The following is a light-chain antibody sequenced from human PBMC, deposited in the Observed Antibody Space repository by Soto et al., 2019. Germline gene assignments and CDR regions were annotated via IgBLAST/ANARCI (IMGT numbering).Light chain of an antibody. J-gene: IGKJ1*01. V-gene: IGKV3-15*01. CDR2: DAS. CDR3: QQYHDWPRT. Sequence: EMVMTQSPATLSVSPGDRATLLCRASQSVSIYVAWYQQKPGLAPRLLIYDASTRATGIPARFSGSGSGTKFSLPISRLQSEDFAVYYCQQYHDWPRTFGQGTKV. CDR1: QSVSIY.